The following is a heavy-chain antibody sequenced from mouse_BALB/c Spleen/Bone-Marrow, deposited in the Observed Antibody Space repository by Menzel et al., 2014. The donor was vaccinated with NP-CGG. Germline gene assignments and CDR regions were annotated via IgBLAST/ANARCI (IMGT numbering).Heavy chain of an antibody. Sequence: EAQLEESGAELASPGASAKMSCKASSYSFTSYTVHWVKQRPEQGLDWIGRIDPASGNIQYDPKFQGRAAITADTSSNTAYLQISSMTSEDTAVYYCASLTGTFIYWSQGTAIAVSS. J-gene: IGHJ2*01. CDR2: IDPASGNI. CDR1: SYSFTSYT. CDR3: ASLTGTFIY. D-gene: IGHD4-1*01. V-gene: IGHV14-1*02.